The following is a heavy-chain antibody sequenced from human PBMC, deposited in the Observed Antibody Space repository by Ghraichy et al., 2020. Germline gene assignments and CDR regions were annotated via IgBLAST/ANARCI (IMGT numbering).Heavy chain of an antibody. CDR1: GFTFSSYA. Sequence: GGSLRLSCAASGFTFSSYAMSWVRQAPGKGLEWVSAISGSGGSTYYADSVKGRFTISRDNSKNTLYLQMNSLRAEDTAVYYCAKVSAYYDILWGPNWFDPWGQGTLVTVSS. V-gene: IGHV3-23*01. CDR2: ISGSGGST. CDR3: AKVSAYYDILWGPNWFDP. J-gene: IGHJ5*02. D-gene: IGHD3-9*01.